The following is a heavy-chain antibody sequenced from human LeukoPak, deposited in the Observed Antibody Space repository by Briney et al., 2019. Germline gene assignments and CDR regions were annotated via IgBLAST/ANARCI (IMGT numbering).Heavy chain of an antibody. CDR1: GYTFTTYG. J-gene: IGHJ4*02. CDR3: ARDPYGDYVNYQLAGDLFDY. Sequence: ASVKVSCKASGYTFTTYGISWVRQAPGQGLEWMGWISAYNGNTKYPQRLQGRVTMTTDTSTSTAYVELRSLRSDDTAVYYCARDPYGDYVNYQLAGDLFDYWGQGTLVTVSS. D-gene: IGHD4-17*01. CDR2: ISAYNGNT. V-gene: IGHV1-18*01.